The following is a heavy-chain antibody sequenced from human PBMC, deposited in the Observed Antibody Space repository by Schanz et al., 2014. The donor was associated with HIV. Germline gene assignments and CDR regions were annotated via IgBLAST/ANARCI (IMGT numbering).Heavy chain of an antibody. CDR1: GFIFGNYW. V-gene: IGHV3-74*03. J-gene: IGHJ5*02. D-gene: IGHD6-19*01. CDR2: INNDASNR. Sequence: VQLVESGGGVVQPGGSLKLSCAASGFIFGNYWMHWVRQVPGKGLVWLSRINNDASNRTYADSVKGRFTISRDNAKNTLYLQMNSLRAEDTGVYYCVRGFYSSGFPWGQGVLVTVSS. CDR3: VRGFYSSGFP.